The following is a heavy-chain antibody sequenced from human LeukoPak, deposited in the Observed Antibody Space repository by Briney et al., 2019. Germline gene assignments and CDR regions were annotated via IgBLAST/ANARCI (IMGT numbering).Heavy chain of an antibody. CDR3: ARVGYSYGPIDS. D-gene: IGHD5-18*01. CDR1: GGSFSDYY. J-gene: IGHJ4*02. V-gene: IGHV4-59*01. Sequence: SETLSLTCAVYGGSFSDYYWSWIRQPPGKGLEWIGYIHYSGSTNYNRSLNSRVTISVDTSNNQFSLTLMSVTAADTAVYYCARVGYSYGPIDSWGQGTLVTVSS. CDR2: IHYSGST.